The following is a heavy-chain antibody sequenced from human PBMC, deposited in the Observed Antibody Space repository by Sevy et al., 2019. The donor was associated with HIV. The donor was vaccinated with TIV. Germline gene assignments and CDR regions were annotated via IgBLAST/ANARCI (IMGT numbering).Heavy chain of an antibody. CDR1: GFTFRTFA. CDR2: ISDTGNST. D-gene: IGHD7-27*01. Sequence: GGSLRLSCAASGFTFRTFAMSWVRQAPGKGLQWVSSISDTGNSTDYADSVEGRFTISRDNSKKTLYLQMNSLRAEDTARYYCAKYAGDFPHFDYWGQGTLVTVSS. J-gene: IGHJ4*02. CDR3: AKYAGDFPHFDY. V-gene: IGHV3-23*01.